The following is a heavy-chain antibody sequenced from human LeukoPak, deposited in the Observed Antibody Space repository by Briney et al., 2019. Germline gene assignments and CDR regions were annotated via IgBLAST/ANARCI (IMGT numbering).Heavy chain of an antibody. D-gene: IGHD4-11*01. Sequence: GGSLRLSCAASGFTFSSYSMNWVRQAPGKGLEWVSSISSSSSYIYYADSVKGRFTISRDNAKNSLYLQMNSLRAEDTAVYYCAREGLQQRGYYYYMDVWGKGTAVTVSS. CDR1: GFTFSSYS. V-gene: IGHV3-21*04. J-gene: IGHJ6*03. CDR3: AREGLQQRGYYYYMDV. CDR2: ISSSSSYI.